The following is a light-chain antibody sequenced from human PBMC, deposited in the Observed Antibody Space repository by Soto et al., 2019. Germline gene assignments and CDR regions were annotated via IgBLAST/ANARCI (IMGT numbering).Light chain of an antibody. V-gene: IGKV3-11*01. CDR1: QSVNNF. J-gene: IGKJ3*01. CDR2: DAS. Sequence: EVVLTQSPATLSLSPGDRATLSCRASQSVNNFLAWYQQKPGQTPRLLIYDASKRATGIPGRFSGSGSGTDFTLTISSLEPEDFAVYYCQQRSNWPPALSFGAVTKVHIK. CDR3: QQRSNWPPALS.